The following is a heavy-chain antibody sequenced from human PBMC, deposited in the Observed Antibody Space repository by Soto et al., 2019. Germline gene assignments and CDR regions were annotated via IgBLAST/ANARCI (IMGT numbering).Heavy chain of an antibody. CDR3: ASAGSTLSSLSWLAP. D-gene: IGHD1-1*01. J-gene: IGHJ5*02. CDR1: SGSISHYY. V-gene: IGHV4-4*08. CDR2: IQNSGDT. Sequence: SETVSLTCTISSGSISHYYWSWIRQPPGKGLEWIGCIQNSGDTKYNPSLKSRVTMSIDTSKNHFSLKLASVTSADTAVYYCASAGSTLSSLSWLAPWGPGAPVTVSS.